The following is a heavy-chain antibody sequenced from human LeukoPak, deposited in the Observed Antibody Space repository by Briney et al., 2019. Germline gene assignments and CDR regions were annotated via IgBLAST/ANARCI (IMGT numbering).Heavy chain of an antibody. J-gene: IGHJ5*02. D-gene: IGHD6-19*01. Sequence: SETLSLTCTVSGGSISSYYWSWIRQPPGKGLEWIGYIYYSGSTNYKPSLKSRVTISVDTSKNQFSMNLNSVTAADTAVYYCAKGAGPPWFDPWGQGTLVTVSS. CDR1: GGSISSYY. CDR2: IYYSGST. CDR3: AKGAGPPWFDP. V-gene: IGHV4-59*08.